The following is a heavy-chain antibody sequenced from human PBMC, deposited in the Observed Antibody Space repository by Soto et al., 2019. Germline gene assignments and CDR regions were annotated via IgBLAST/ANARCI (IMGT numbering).Heavy chain of an antibody. CDR2: ISYDGSNK. J-gene: IGHJ4*02. CDR1: GFTFSSYG. CDR3: AKDYDFWSGQDY. V-gene: IGHV3-30*18. D-gene: IGHD3-3*01. Sequence: QVQLVESGGGVVQPGRSLRLSCAASGFTFSSYGMHWVRQAPGKGLEWVAVISYDGSNKYYADSVKGRFTISRDNSKNTLYLQMNSLRAEDTAVYYCAKDYDFWSGQDYWGQGTLVTVSS.